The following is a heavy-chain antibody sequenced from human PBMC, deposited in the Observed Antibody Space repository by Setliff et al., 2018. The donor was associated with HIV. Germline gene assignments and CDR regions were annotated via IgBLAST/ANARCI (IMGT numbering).Heavy chain of an antibody. Sequence: KPSETLSLTCTVSGYSISSGDYYWSWIRQPPGKGLEWIGNIYDSESTYYNPSLKSRVTISVDTSKNHFSLKLNSVTAADTAVYYCARAPGPYGDYNWFDPWGQGALVTVSS. V-gene: IGHV4-30-4*08. J-gene: IGHJ5*02. CDR1: GYSISSGDYY. CDR2: IYDSEST. D-gene: IGHD4-17*01. CDR3: ARAPGPYGDYNWFDP.